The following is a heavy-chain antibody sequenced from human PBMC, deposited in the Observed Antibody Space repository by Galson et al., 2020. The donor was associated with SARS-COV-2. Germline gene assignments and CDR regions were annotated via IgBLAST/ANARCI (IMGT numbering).Heavy chain of an antibody. J-gene: IGHJ4*02. CDR3: ARDGSYYDSSGYSDYYFDY. Sequence: LSLTCTVSGGSIISSSYYWGWIRQPPGKGLEWIGSIYYSGSTYYNPSLKSRVTISVDTSKNQFSLKLSSVTAADTAVYYCARDGSYYDSSGYSDYYFDYWGQGTLVTVSS. CDR2: IYYSGST. CDR1: GGSIISSSYY. V-gene: IGHV4-39*07. D-gene: IGHD3-22*01.